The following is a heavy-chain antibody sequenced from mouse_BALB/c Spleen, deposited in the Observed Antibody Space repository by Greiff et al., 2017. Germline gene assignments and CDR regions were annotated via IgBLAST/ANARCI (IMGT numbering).Heavy chain of an antibody. CDR2: IDPANGNT. CDR3: AHYYGSVRVAMDY. V-gene: IGHV14-3*02. J-gene: IGHJ4*01. D-gene: IGHD1-2*01. CDR1: GFNIKDSY. Sequence: VQLQQSGAELVKPGASVKLSCTASGFNIKDSYMHWVKQRPEQGLEWIGRIDPANGNTKYDPKFQGKATITADTSSNTAYLQLSSLTSEDTAVYYCAHYYGSVRVAMDYWRQGTAVTVST.